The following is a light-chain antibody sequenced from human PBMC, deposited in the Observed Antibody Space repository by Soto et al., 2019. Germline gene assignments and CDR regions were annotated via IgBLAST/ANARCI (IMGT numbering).Light chain of an antibody. J-gene: IGKJ4*01. V-gene: IGKV1-9*01. CDR1: QGIASY. CDR2: AAS. CDR3: QQLNSSPLT. Sequence: QLTQSPSSLSASVGDRVTITCRASQGIASYLAWYQQKPGQAPNLLIYAASTLQSGVPSRFRGRGSGTDFTLTISSLQTEDFSTYYCQQLNSSPLTFGGGTKVDIK.